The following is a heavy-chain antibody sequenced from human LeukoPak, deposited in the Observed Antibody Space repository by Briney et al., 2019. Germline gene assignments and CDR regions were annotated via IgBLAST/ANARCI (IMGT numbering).Heavy chain of an antibody. J-gene: IGHJ4*02. D-gene: IGHD2-8*01. CDR1: GGSISSSSYY. Sequence: SETLSLTCTVSGGSISSSSYYWGWIRQPPGKGLEWIGSIYYSGSTYYNPSLKSRVTISVDTSKNQFSLKLSSVTAADTAVYYCARADCTNGVCYTSGYWGQGTLVTVSS. V-gene: IGHV4-39*01. CDR2: IYYSGST. CDR3: ARADCTNGVCYTSGY.